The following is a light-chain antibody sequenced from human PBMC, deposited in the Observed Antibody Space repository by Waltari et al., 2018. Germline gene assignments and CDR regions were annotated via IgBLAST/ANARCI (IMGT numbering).Light chain of an antibody. CDR1: SSDVGGYNY. Sequence: QSALTHPASVSGSPGQSITISCTGTSSDVGGYNYVSWYQQHPGKAPKLMIYDVSKRPSGVSNRFSGSKSGNTASLTISGLQAEDEADYYCCSYAGSSWVFGGGTKLTVL. CDR2: DVS. J-gene: IGLJ3*02. V-gene: IGLV2-23*02. CDR3: CSYAGSSWV.